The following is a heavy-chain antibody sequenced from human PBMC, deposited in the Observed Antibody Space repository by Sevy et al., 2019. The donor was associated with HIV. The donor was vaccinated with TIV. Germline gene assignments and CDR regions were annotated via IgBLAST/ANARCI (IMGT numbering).Heavy chain of an antibody. CDR1: GFTVSSYY. CDR2: IYSGGST. D-gene: IGHD6-13*01. Sequence: GGSLRLSCAASGFTVSSYYMSWVRQAPGKGLEWVSVIYSGGSTYYADYVKGRFTISRENYKNTLYLQMNSLRAEETAVYYCARDGGSRGMDVWGKRTTVTVSA. J-gene: IGHJ6*04. CDR3: ARDGGSRGMDV. V-gene: IGHV3-66*01.